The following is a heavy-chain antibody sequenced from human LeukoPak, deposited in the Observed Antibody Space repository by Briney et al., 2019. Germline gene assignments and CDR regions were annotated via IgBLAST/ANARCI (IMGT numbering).Heavy chain of an antibody. CDR3: ARAHSSGWFGDAFDI. J-gene: IGHJ3*02. CDR1: GGSISSYY. D-gene: IGHD6-19*01. Sequence: SETLSLTCTVSGGSISSYYWSWIRQPAGKGLEWIGRIYTSGSTNYNPSLKSRVTMSVDTSKNQSSLKLSSVTAADTAVYYCARAHSSGWFGDAFDIWGQGTMVTVSS. CDR2: IYTSGST. V-gene: IGHV4-4*07.